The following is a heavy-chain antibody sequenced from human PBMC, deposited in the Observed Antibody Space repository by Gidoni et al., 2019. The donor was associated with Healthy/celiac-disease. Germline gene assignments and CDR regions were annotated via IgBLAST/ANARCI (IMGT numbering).Heavy chain of an antibody. CDR2: IWYDGSKK. CDR3: ARDRIWFGEPQYGMDV. J-gene: IGHJ6*02. Sequence: QVQLVESGGGVVQPGRSLRLSCAASGFTFSSYGMHWVRQAPGKGLEWVTVIWYDGSKKYYADSVKGRFTISRDNSKNTLYLQMNSLRAEDTAVYYCARDRIWFGEPQYGMDVWGQGTTVTVSS. CDR1: GFTFSSYG. D-gene: IGHD3-10*01. V-gene: IGHV3-33*01.